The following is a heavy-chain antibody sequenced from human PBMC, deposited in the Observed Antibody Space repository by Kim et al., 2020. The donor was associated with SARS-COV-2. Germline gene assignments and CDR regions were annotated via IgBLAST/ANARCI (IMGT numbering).Heavy chain of an antibody. Sequence: SETLSLTCTVSGGSISSGGYYWSWIRQHPGKGLEWIGYIYYSGSTYYNPSLKSRVTISVDTSKNQFSLKLSSVTAADTAVYYCARENRGDIAVLDYWGQGTLVTVSS. CDR3: ARENRGDIAVLDY. V-gene: IGHV4-31*03. D-gene: IGHD6-19*01. CDR1: GGSISSGGYY. CDR2: IYYSGST. J-gene: IGHJ4*02.